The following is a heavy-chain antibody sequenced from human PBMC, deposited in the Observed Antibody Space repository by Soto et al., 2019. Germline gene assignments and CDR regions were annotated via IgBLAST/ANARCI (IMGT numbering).Heavy chain of an antibody. J-gene: IGHJ6*02. CDR2: IIPIFGTA. Sequence: VQLVQSGAEVKKPGSSVKVSCKASGGTFSSYAISWVRQAPGQGLEWMGGIIPIFGTANYAQKFQGRVTITADESTSTAYMELSSLRSEDTAVYYCARDRGDSSSSADYYYYYGMDVWGQGTTVTVSS. V-gene: IGHV1-69*01. D-gene: IGHD6-6*01. CDR1: GGTFSSYA. CDR3: ARDRGDSSSSADYYYYYGMDV.